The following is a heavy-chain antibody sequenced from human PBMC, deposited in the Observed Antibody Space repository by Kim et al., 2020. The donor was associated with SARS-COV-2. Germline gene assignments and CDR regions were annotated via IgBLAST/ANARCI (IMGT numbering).Heavy chain of an antibody. CDR1: GFTFDDYT. Sequence: GGSLRLSCAACGFTFDDYTMHWVRQAPGKGQEWVSLISWDGGSTYYSDSVKGRFTISRDNSKNSLYLQMNSLRTEDTALYYCAKDHASWYADYYYGMDVWGQGTTVSVSS. V-gene: IGHV3-43*01. CDR2: ISWDGGST. D-gene: IGHD2-2*01. J-gene: IGHJ6*02. CDR3: AKDHASWYADYYYGMDV.